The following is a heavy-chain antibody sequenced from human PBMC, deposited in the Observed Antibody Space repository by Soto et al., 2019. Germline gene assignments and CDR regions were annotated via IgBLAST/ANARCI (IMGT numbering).Heavy chain of an antibody. J-gene: IGHJ6*02. CDR1: GDSMNSGGYY. V-gene: IGHV4-31*03. CDR2: IYSNGDT. D-gene: IGHD6-6*01. Sequence: PSETLSLTCSVSGDSMNSGGYYWSWIRQHPGKGLEWIGYIYSNGDTYYNPSLKSRVTISVDTSKNQFSLNLTSVPAADTAVYYCARRGGSSSGYYYYAFDVWGQGTTVTVSS. CDR3: ARRGGSSSGYYYYAFDV.